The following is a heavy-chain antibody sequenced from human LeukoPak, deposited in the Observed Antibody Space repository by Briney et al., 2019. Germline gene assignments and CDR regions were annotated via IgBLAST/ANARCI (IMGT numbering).Heavy chain of an antibody. V-gene: IGHV4-38-2*01. CDR1: GYSISSGYY. CDR3: ARHEYSGSYYGLSWFDP. Sequence: SETLSLTCGVSGYSISSGYYWGWIRQPPGKGLEWIASIYYSGSTYYNPSLKSRVTISVDTSKNQLSLKLSSLTAADTAVYYCARHEYSGSYYGLSWFDPWGQGTLVTVSS. D-gene: IGHD1-26*01. J-gene: IGHJ5*02. CDR2: IYYSGST.